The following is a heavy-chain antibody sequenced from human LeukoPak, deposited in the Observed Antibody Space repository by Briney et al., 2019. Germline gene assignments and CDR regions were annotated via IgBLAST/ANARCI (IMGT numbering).Heavy chain of an antibody. D-gene: IGHD5-24*01. Sequence: GGSLRLSCAASGLTFAAYAVHWVRQAPGKGLEWVSGISWNSGSIGYADSVKGRFTISRDNAKNSLYLQMNSLRAEDTALYYCAKHGERWLQWDYFDYWGQGTLVTVSS. J-gene: IGHJ4*02. CDR2: ISWNSGSI. CDR1: GLTFAAYA. V-gene: IGHV3-9*01. CDR3: AKHGERWLQWDYFDY.